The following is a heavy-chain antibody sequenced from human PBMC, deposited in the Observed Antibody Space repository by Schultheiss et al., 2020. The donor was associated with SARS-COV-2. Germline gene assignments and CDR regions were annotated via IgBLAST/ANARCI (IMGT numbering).Heavy chain of an antibody. V-gene: IGHV1-18*04. D-gene: IGHD6-19*01. CDR1: GYTFTAYY. Sequence: ASVKVSCKAAGYTFTAYYIHWVRQAPGQGLEWLGWISGDNGQTDYRQKVQGRLTMTTDTSTSTAYMELRSLTSDDTAIYYCAKDRRIGMSGFRFDAWGQGTLVTVSS. CDR2: ISGDNGQT. J-gene: IGHJ5*02. CDR3: AKDRRIGMSGFRFDA.